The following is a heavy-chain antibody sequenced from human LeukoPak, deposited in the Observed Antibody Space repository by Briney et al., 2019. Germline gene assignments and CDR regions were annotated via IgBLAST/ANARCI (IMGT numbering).Heavy chain of an antibody. Sequence: PGRSLRLSCAASGFTFSYYAIHWVRQAPGKGLEWRAIISNDGSDTYYADSVKGRFTISRDNAKNSLYLQMDSLRGEDTAVYYCARDLSLEAPGRFDYWGQGTLVTVSS. D-gene: IGHD1-1*01. CDR1: GFTFSYYA. J-gene: IGHJ4*02. V-gene: IGHV3-30*03. CDR2: ISNDGSDT. CDR3: ARDLSLEAPGRFDY.